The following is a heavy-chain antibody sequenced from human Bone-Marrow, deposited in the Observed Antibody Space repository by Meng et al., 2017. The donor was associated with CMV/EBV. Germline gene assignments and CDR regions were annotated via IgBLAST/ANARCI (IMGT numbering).Heavy chain of an antibody. CDR2: INPSGGST. V-gene: IGHV1-46*01. D-gene: IGHD6-19*01. Sequence: ASVKVSCKASGYTFTGYYMHWVRQAPGQGLEWMGIINPSGGSTSYAQKFQGRVTMTRDTSTSTVYMELSSLRAEDTAVYYCARDQSSGWYTLQSGYGMDVWGQGTTVTVSS. CDR1: GYTFTGYY. CDR3: ARDQSSGWYTLQSGYGMDV. J-gene: IGHJ6*02.